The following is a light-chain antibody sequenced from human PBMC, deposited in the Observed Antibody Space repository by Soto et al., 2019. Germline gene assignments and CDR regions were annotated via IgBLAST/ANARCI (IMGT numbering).Light chain of an antibody. Sequence: VVTQATDTLGVYTGERATRWCRASQSISNSYLAWYQQKPGQAPRLLIYGASSRASGIPDRFSGSGSVTDFTLTLSTLEPEDLPVYYCPQYGSSMTFGQGTRLEIK. CDR1: QSISNSY. CDR2: GAS. V-gene: IGKV3-20*01. CDR3: PQYGSSMT. J-gene: IGKJ5*01.